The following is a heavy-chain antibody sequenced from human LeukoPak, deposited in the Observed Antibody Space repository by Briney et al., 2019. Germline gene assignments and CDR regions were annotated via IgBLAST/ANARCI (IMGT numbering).Heavy chain of an antibody. CDR2: INWNGGST. J-gene: IGHJ6*03. D-gene: IGHD2-2*01. CDR3: ARGGDIVVVPAAIQETNYYYYYMDV. CDR1: GFTFDDYG. Sequence: GGSLRLSCAASGFTFDDYGMSWVRQAPGKGLEWVSGINWNGGSTGYADSVKGRLTISRDNAKNSLYLQMNSLRAEDTALYYCARGGDIVVVPAAIQETNYYYYYMDVWGKGTTVTVSS. V-gene: IGHV3-20*04.